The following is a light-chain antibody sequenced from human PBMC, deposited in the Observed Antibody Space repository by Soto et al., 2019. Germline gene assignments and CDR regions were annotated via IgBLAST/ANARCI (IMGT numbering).Light chain of an antibody. V-gene: IGKV1-6*01. CDR3: LQDATYPGT. Sequence: ANQMTQSPSSLSASVGDKVTISCRASQAIRTSLVWYQQRSGRAPNLLIADASSRHSGVPSRFSGSGFGTDFNLTISGLQPEDFATYYCLQDATYPGTFGQGTRVDIK. J-gene: IGKJ1*01. CDR1: QAIRTS. CDR2: DAS.